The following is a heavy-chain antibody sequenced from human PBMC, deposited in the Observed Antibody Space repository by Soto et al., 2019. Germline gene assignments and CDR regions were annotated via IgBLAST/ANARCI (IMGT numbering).Heavy chain of an antibody. Sequence: PSETLSLTCTVSGGSISSYYWSWIRQPPGKGLEWIGYIYYSGSTNYNPSLKSRVTISVDTSKNQFSLKLSSVTAADTAVYYCARGKQQLVLFDYWGQGTLVTVS. J-gene: IGHJ4*02. CDR3: ARGKQQLVLFDY. CDR1: GGSISSYY. D-gene: IGHD6-13*01. CDR2: IYYSGST. V-gene: IGHV4-59*08.